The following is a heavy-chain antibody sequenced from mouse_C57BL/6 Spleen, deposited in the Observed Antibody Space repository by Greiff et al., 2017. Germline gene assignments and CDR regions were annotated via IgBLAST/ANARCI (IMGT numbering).Heavy chain of an antibody. CDR3: TRGGTTVVERMDY. D-gene: IGHD1-1*01. J-gene: IGHJ4*01. Sequence: EVQLQESGTVLARPGASVKMSCKTSGYTFTSYWMHWVKQRPGQGLEWIGAIYPGNSDTSYNQKFKGKAKLTAVTSASTAYMELSSLTNEDSAVYYCTRGGTTVVERMDYWGQGTSVTVSS. V-gene: IGHV1-5*01. CDR1: GYTFTSYW. CDR2: IYPGNSDT.